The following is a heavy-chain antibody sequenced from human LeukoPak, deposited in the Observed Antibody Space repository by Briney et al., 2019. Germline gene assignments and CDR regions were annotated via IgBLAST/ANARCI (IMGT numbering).Heavy chain of an antibody. V-gene: IGHV1-69*13. Sequence: SVNVSCKASGGTFSSYAISWVRQAPGQGLEWMGGIIPIFGTANYAQKFQGRVTITADESTSTAYMELSSLRSEDTAVYYCAREGDTAMVTPLDYWGQGTLVTVSS. CDR2: IIPIFGTA. CDR3: AREGDTAMVTPLDY. CDR1: GGTFSSYA. J-gene: IGHJ4*02. D-gene: IGHD5-18*01.